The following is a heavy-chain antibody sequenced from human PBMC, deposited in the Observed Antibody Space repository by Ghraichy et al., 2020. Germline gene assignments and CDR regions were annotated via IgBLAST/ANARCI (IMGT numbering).Heavy chain of an antibody. V-gene: IGHV4-34*01. J-gene: IGHJ6*02. CDR1: GGSFSGYY. CDR2: INHSGST. CDR3: ARGRFRSSTSASYYGMDV. D-gene: IGHD2-2*01. Sequence: SETLSLTCAVYGGSFSGYYWSWIRQPPGKGLEWIGEINHSGSTNYNPSLKSRVTISVDTSKNQFSLKLSSVTAADTAVYYCARGRFRSSTSASYYGMDVWGQGTTVTVSS.